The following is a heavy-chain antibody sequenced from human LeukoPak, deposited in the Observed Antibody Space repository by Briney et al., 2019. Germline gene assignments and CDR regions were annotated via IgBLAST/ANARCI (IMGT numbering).Heavy chain of an antibody. J-gene: IGHJ4*02. CDR3: ARVLQGEWFFDY. CDR2: INTDGSTT. D-gene: IGHD3-3*01. V-gene: IGHV3-74*01. CDR1: GFTFSTYW. Sequence: GGSLRLSCAASGFTFSTYWMHWIRQTPGKGLVWVSRINTDGSTTNYADSVKGRFTISRDNAKNTLYLQMNSLRAEDTAVYYCARVLQGEWFFDYWGQGTLVTVSS.